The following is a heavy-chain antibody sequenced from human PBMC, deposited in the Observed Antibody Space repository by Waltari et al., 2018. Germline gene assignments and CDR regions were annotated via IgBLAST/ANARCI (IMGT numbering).Heavy chain of an antibody. J-gene: IGHJ3*02. V-gene: IGHV4-39*07. CDR3: AREREGAFDI. CDR1: GGSISSSSYY. Sequence: QLQLQESGPGLVKPSETLSLTCTVSGGSISSSSYYWGWIRQPPGKGLEWIGSIYYSGSTYYNPSLKSRVTISVDTSKNQFSLKLSSGTAADTAVYYCAREREGAFDIWGQGTMVTVSS. D-gene: IGHD1-1*01. CDR2: IYYSGST.